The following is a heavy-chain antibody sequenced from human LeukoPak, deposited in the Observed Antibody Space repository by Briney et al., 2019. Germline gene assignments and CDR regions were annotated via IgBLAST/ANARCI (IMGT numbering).Heavy chain of an antibody. J-gene: IGHJ4*02. D-gene: IGHD5-18*01. CDR1: GGPISSYY. V-gene: IGHV4-59*13. Sequence: PSETLSLTCIVSGGPISSYYWSWIPQFRGKGLEGIGYIHYSGSANYNPALKSRVSISVDTSKNQYSLKLNSVTAADTAVYYCATVNSYGSPLDYWGQGTLVTVSS. CDR3: ATVNSYGSPLDY. CDR2: IHYSGSA.